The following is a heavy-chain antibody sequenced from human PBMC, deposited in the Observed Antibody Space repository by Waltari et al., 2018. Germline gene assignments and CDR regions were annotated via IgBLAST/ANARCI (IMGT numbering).Heavy chain of an antibody. CDR1: GGSFSGYY. D-gene: IGHD3-10*01. J-gene: IGHJ4*02. CDR2: INHSGST. V-gene: IGHV4-34*01. Sequence: QVQLQQWGAGLLKPSEILSLTCAVYGGSFSGYYWSWIRQPPGKGLEWIGEINHSGSTNYNPSLKSRVTISVDTSKNQFSLKLSSVTAADTAVYYCARQILWFGEAALDYWGQGTLVTVSS. CDR3: ARQILWFGEAALDY.